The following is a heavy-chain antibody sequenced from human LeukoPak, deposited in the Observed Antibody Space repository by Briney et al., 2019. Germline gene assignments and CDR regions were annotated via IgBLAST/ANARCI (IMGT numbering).Heavy chain of an antibody. Sequence: GGSLRLSCAASGFTVSSNYMSWVRQAPGKGLEWVSVIYSGGSTYYADSVKGRFTISRHNSKNTLYLQMNSLRAEDTAVYYCAKDLTSYSSGWYYFDYWGQGTLVTVSS. V-gene: IGHV3-53*01. CDR1: GFTVSSNY. CDR3: AKDLTSYSSGWYYFDY. CDR2: IYSGGST. D-gene: IGHD6-19*01. J-gene: IGHJ4*02.